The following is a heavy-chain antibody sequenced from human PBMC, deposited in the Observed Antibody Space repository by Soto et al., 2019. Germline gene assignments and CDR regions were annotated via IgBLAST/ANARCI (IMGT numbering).Heavy chain of an antibody. D-gene: IGHD3-3*01. CDR1: GGTFSSYT. CDR3: ARDRSTIFGVFITGRPFAI. V-gene: IGHV1-69*08. J-gene: IGHJ3*02. CDR2: IIAILGIA. Sequence: QVQLVKSGAEVKKPGSSVKVSCKASGGTFSSYTISWVRQAPGQGLEWMGRIIAILGIANYAQKFQGRVTITADKPTSTAYMELSSLRADDTAVYYCARDRSTIFGVFITGRPFAIWGQGTMVTVSS.